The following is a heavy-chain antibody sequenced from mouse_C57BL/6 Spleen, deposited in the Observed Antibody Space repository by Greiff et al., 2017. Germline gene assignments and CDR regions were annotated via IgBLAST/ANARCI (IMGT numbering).Heavy chain of an antibody. V-gene: IGHV5-6*01. J-gene: IGHJ2*01. CDR3: ARRGGSSSYFDY. CDR2: ISSGGSYT. Sequence: EVKLMESGGDLVKPGGSLKLSCAASGFTFSSYGMSWVRQTPDKRLEWVATISSGGSYTYYPDSVKGRFTISRDNAKNTLYLQMSSLKSEDTAMYYCARRGGSSSYFDYWGQGTTLTVSS. CDR1: GFTFSSYG. D-gene: IGHD1-1*01.